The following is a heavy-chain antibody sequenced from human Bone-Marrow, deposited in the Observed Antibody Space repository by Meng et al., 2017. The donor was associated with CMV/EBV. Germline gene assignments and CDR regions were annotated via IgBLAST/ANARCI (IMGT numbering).Heavy chain of an antibody. Sequence: GESLKISCAASGFTFSSYWMSWVRQAPGKGLEWVANIKQDGSEKYYVDSVKGRFTISRDNAKNSLYLQMNSLRAEDTAVYYCARDAGYCSSTRCLQPFDYWGQGTLVTVSS. CDR1: GFTFSSYW. CDR3: ARDAGYCSSTRCLQPFDY. J-gene: IGHJ4*02. V-gene: IGHV3-7*01. CDR2: IKQDGSEK. D-gene: IGHD2-2*01.